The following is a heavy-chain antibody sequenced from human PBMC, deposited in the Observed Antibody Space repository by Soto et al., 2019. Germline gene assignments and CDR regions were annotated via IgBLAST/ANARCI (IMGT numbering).Heavy chain of an antibody. CDR1: GFSFSNYG. CDR2: VSGGSGVT. V-gene: IGHV3-23*01. D-gene: IGHD1-1*01. CDR3: AKWNGYGDF. J-gene: IGHJ4*02. Sequence: EVQLLESGGGLVKHGGSLRLSCAVSGFSFSNYGVPWVRQAPGKGLEWVCGVSGGSGVTHYADSVKGRFTITGDDSKNTVYLQMHSLRVEDTAVYYCAKWNGYGDFWGQGTLVNVSS.